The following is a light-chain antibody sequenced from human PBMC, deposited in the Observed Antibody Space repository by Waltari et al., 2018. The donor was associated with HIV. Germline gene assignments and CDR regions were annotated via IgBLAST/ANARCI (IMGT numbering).Light chain of an antibody. V-gene: IGKV3-20*01. J-gene: IGKJ2*01. Sequence: LSLSPGERATLSCRASQSVSSSYLAWYQQKPGQAPRLLIYGASSRATGIPDRFSGSGSGTDFTLTISRLEPEDFAVYYCQQYGSSPRYTFGQGTKLEIK. CDR2: GAS. CDR1: QSVSSSY. CDR3: QQYGSSPRYT.